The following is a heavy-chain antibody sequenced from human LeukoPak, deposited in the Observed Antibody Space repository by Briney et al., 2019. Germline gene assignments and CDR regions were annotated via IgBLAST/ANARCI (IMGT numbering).Heavy chain of an antibody. CDR3: ATSHDSAGND. CDR2: IRHDGNAK. D-gene: IGHD2-15*01. Sequence: GGSLRLSCAASGFAFSDFWMSWVRQAPGKGLEWVANIRHDGNAKNYVPSVRGRFTIFRDNAKNSLYLQMNSLTVEDTAVYYCATSHDSAGNDWGQGTLVTVSS. CDR1: GFAFSDFW. J-gene: IGHJ4*02. V-gene: IGHV3-7*01.